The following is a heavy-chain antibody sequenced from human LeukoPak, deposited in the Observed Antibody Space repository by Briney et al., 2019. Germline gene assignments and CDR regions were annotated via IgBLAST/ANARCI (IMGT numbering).Heavy chain of an antibody. CDR2: ISAYNGNT. D-gene: IGHD2-21*02. CDR3: ARDLSGGDFAYFDY. J-gene: IGHJ4*02. CDR1: GYTFTSYG. V-gene: IGHV1-18*01. Sequence: ASVKVSCKASGYTFTSYGISWVRQAPGQGLEWMGWISAYNGNTNYAQKVQGRVTMTTDTSTSTAYMELRSLRSDDTAVYYCARDLSGGDFAYFDYWGQGTLVTVSS.